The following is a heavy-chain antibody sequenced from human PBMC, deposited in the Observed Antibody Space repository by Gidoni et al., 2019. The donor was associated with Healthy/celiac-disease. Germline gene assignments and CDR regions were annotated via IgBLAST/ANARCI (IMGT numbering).Heavy chain of an antibody. D-gene: IGHD6-19*01. CDR2: IYYSGST. Sequence: QLQLQESGPGLVKPSETLSLTCTVSGGSISSSSYYWGWIRQPPGKGLEWIGSIYYSGSTYYNPSLKSRVTISVDTSKNQFSLKLSSVTAADTAVYYCARRGRSRQWPDWGQGTLVTVSS. V-gene: IGHV4-39*01. J-gene: IGHJ4*02. CDR1: GGSISSSSYY. CDR3: ARRGRSRQWPD.